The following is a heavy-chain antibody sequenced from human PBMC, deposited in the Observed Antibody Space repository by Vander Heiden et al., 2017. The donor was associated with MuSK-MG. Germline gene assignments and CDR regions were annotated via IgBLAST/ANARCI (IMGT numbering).Heavy chain of an antibody. V-gene: IGHV1-69*01. J-gene: IGHJ4*02. D-gene: IGHD2-15*01. CDR1: GGTFSSYA. Sequence: QVQLVQSGAEVKKPGSSVTVSCKASGGTFSSYAISWVRQAPGQGLEWMGGIIPSFGTANYAQKFQGRVTITADESTSTAYMELSSLRSEDTAVYYCARFFMRYDCSGGSCYSGFDYWGQGTLVTVSS. CDR3: ARFFMRYDCSGGSCYSGFDY. CDR2: IIPSFGTA.